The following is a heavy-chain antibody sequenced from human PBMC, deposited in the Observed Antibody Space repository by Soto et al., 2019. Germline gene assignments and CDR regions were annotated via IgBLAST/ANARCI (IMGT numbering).Heavy chain of an antibody. V-gene: IGHV1-2*04. CDR3: ARGHSTDCSNGVCSFFYNHEMDV. CDR2: INPKSGGT. D-gene: IGHD2-8*01. CDR1: GYSFTDYH. J-gene: IGHJ6*02. Sequence: QVQLVQSGAEVKKPGASVRVSCKASGYSFTDYHIHWVRQAPGQGLEWLGRINPKSGGTSTAQKFQGWVTMTRDRSISTVYMEFTRLISDDTAVYFCARGHSTDCSNGVCSFFYNHEMDVWGQGTTVTVSS.